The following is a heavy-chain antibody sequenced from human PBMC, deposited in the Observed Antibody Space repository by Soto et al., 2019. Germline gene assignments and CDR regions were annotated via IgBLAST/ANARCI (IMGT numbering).Heavy chain of an antibody. V-gene: IGHV1-69*13. J-gene: IGHJ3*02. Sequence: SVKVSCKAPEGTTSSYAISWVRLAPGQGLEWMGGIIPIFGTANYAQKFQGRVTITADESTSTAYMELSSLRSEDTAVYYCAREGELARAFDIWGQGTMVTVS. D-gene: IGHD1-1*01. CDR3: AREGELARAFDI. CDR2: IIPIFGTA. CDR1: EGTTSSYA.